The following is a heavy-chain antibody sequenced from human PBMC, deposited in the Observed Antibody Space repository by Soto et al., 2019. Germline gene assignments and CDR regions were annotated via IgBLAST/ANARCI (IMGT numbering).Heavy chain of an antibody. J-gene: IGHJ4*02. CDR1: GFKFDDHA. CDR3: AKDVLPGGADY. CDR2: SSWHSGSI. Sequence: GGSLRLSCAASGFKFDDHAMHWIRQAPGKGLEWVSGSSWHSGSIGYADSVKGRFTISRDNAKNSLYLQMNSLRAEDTALYYCAKDVLPGGADYRGQGTLVTVSS. D-gene: IGHD3-16*01. V-gene: IGHV3-9*01.